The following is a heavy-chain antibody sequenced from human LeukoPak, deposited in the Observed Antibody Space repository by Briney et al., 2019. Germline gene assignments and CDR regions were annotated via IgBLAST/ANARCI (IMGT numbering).Heavy chain of an antibody. CDR3: AKDPHQLILSNYFDD. D-gene: IGHD2/OR15-2a*01. CDR1: GFTFSSRA. J-gene: IGHJ4*02. Sequence: PGGSLRLSCAASGFTFSSRAMYGVRQAPAKGLEWVAGLSYDGSNTYYLDSVKGRFTISGDNSKNTLYLQMDSLRTEDTAVYYCAKDPHQLILSNYFDDWGQGTLVTVSS. V-gene: IGHV3-30*18. CDR2: LSYDGSNT.